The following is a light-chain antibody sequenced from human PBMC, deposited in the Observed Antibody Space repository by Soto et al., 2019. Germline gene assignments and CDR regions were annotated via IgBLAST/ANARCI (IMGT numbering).Light chain of an antibody. Sequence: EIVLPHSPGLLSLSPGEIATLSSRAGQSVSNNYLAWYQQKPGQAPRLLIYGASNRATGIPARFSGSGSGTDFTLTISRLEPEDFAVYYCQQYSSSGTFGQGTKVDIK. CDR1: QSVSNNY. J-gene: IGKJ1*01. V-gene: IGKV3-20*01. CDR3: QQYSSSGT. CDR2: GAS.